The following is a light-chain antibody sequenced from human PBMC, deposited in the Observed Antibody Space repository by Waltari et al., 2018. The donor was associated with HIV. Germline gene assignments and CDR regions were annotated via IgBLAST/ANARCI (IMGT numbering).Light chain of an antibody. CDR1: SSDIGTYNH. V-gene: IGLV2-14*03. J-gene: IGLJ3*02. Sequence: QSALTQPASVSGSLGQSITIPCIGSSSDIGTYNHVSWYQQYPDKAPLLLIRDVNTRHSGIPFRFSASKSGKTATLTISGLQAEDEADYYCSSYITTGTILFGGGTKVTVL. CDR3: SSYITTGTIL. CDR2: DVN.